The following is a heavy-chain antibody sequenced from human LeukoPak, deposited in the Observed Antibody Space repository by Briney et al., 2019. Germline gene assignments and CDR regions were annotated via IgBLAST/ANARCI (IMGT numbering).Heavy chain of an antibody. Sequence: SETLSLTCGVYGGSFSGSYWSWIRQPPGKGLEWIGEINHSGSTNYNPSLKSRVSISVDSSKNQFSLNLRSVTAADTAVYYCARGDYYSGLDVWGQGTTVTVSS. CDR3: ARGDYYSGLDV. J-gene: IGHJ6*02. CDR1: GGSFSGSY. V-gene: IGHV4-34*01. CDR2: INHSGST.